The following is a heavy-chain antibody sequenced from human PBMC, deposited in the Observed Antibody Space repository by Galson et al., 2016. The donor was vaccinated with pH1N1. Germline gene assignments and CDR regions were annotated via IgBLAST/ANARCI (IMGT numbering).Heavy chain of an antibody. CDR2: ISGGGATT. J-gene: IGHJ4*02. V-gene: IGHV3-23*01. CDR1: GFTFSTFA. CDR3: VKYDSSGYYYGRLVN. Sequence: SLRLSCAPSGFTFSTFAMGWVRQAPGKGLQWLSAISGGGATTYYIDSVKGRFTISRDNSKNTSYLEMNSLKAEDTALYYCVKYDSSGYYYGRLVNWGQGTLVTVSS. D-gene: IGHD3-22*01.